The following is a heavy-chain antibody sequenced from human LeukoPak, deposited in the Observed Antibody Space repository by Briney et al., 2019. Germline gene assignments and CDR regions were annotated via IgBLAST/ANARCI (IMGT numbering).Heavy chain of an antibody. V-gene: IGHV3-66*01. CDR2: IYSTGNT. CDR1: GFTADTVY. CDR3: ARGVLRGVYDY. Sequence: GGSLRLSCAASGFTADTVYMSWVRQAPGKGLEWVSIIYSTGNTYSSDSVKGRFTISRDNSRNTLYLQMNSLRGEDTAVYYCARGVLRGVYDYWGQGTLVTVSS. D-gene: IGHD3-10*01. J-gene: IGHJ4*02.